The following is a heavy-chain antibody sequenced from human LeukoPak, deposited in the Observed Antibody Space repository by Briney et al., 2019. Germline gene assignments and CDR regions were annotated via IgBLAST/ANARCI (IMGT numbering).Heavy chain of an antibody. CDR1: GFTFSSYC. Sequence: GRSLSLSCAASGFTFSSYCMHWVRQAPGKGLGWVSRINSEGRSTSYADPAKGRFTISRNNAKNTPYLQMHSLRAEDPAGYYCARDLYYYDYVMDVGGQETTVSVP. V-gene: IGHV3-74*01. J-gene: IGHJ6*01. CDR2: INSEGRST. CDR3: ARDLYYYDYVMDV.